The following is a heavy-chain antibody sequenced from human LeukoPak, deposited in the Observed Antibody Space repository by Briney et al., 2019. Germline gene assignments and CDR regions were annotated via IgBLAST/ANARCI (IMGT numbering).Heavy chain of an antibody. CDR1: GGSISSYY. CDR3: AGGIVGATIYFDY. V-gene: IGHV4-59*03. CDR2: IYYSGST. D-gene: IGHD1-26*01. J-gene: IGHJ4*02. Sequence: SETLSLTCTGSGGSISSYYWSWIRQPPGKGLEWIGYIYYSGSTNYNPSLKSRVTISVDTSKNQFSLKLSSVTAADTAVYYCAGGIVGATIYFDYWGQGTLVTVSS.